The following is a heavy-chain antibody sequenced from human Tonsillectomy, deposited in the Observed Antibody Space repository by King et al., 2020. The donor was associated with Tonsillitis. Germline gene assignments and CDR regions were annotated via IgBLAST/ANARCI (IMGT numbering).Heavy chain of an antibody. CDR1: GFTFSSYV. CDR2: ISGSGGNT. Sequence: VQLVESGGGLVQPGGSLRLSCAASGFTFSSYVMSWVRQAPGKELEWVSTISGSGGNTYYADSVKGRFTISRDNSKNTLYLQMNSLRAEDTAVYYCAKVNYDILPHFAYLGQGTLVTVSS. CDR3: AKVNYDILPHFAY. D-gene: IGHD3-9*01. V-gene: IGHV3-23*04. J-gene: IGHJ4*02.